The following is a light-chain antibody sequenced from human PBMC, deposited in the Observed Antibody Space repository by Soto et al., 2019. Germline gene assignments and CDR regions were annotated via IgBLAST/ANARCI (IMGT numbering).Light chain of an antibody. CDR2: DVS. Sequence: EIVLTQSPATLSLSPGERATLSCRASQSVGSYLAWYQQKPGQAPRLLIYDVSDRATGVPARFSGSGSGTDFTLTISSLEPEDFEVYYCQQRSNWPRVTVGGGTKVEIK. V-gene: IGKV3-11*01. J-gene: IGKJ4*01. CDR1: QSVGSY. CDR3: QQRSNWPRVT.